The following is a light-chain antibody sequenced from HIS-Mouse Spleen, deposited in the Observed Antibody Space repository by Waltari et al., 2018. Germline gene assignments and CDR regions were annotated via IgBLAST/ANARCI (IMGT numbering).Light chain of an antibody. CDR2: DAS. J-gene: IGKJ5*01. CDR3: QQFNGYPVT. Sequence: AIQLTQSPSFLSASVGDRVTITCRASQGISSALAWYQQKPGKAPKLLIYDASSLESGVPSRFSGSGSGTDFTLTISSLQPEDFATYYCQQFNGYPVTFGQGTRLEIK. V-gene: IGKV1-13*02. CDR1: QGISSA.